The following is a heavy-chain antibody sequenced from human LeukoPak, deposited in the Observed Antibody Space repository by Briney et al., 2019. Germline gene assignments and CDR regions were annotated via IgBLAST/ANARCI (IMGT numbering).Heavy chain of an antibody. CDR1: GGSFSGYY. D-gene: IGHD3-10*01. Sequence: SETLSLTCAVYGGSFSGYYWSWIRQTPEKGLEWIGEIYHTGSTNYNPSVESRVTISIDKSENQFSLILNSVTAADTALYYCARGMWFDTLFSAFDVWGQGTMVSVSS. J-gene: IGHJ3*01. V-gene: IGHV4-34*01. CDR3: ARGMWFDTLFSAFDV. CDR2: IYHTGST.